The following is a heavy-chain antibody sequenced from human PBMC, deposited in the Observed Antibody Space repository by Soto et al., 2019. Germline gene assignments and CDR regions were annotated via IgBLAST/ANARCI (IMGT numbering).Heavy chain of an antibody. CDR2: ISGSGGST. J-gene: IGHJ4*02. V-gene: IGHV3-23*01. Sequence: GGSLRLSCAASGFTFSSYAMSWVRQAPGKGLEWVSAISGSGGSTYYADSVKGRFTISRDNSKNTLYLQMNSLRAEDTAVYYCAKDLDGGYSNYPFDYWGQGTLVTVSS. CDR1: GFTFSSYA. D-gene: IGHD4-4*01. CDR3: AKDLDGGYSNYPFDY.